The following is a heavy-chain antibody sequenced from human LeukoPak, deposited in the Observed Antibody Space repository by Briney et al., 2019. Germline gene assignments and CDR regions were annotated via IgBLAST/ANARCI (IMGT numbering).Heavy chain of an antibody. CDR1: GDSVSSNSAA. J-gene: IGHJ5*02. CDR2: TYYRSKWYN. D-gene: IGHD6-13*01. Sequence: SQTLSLTCAISGDSVSSNSAAWNWIRQSPSRGLEWLGRTYYRSKWYNDYAVSVKSRITINPDTSKNQFPLQLNSVTPEDTAVYYCARGSRGAAAGSSGNRFDPWGQGTLVTVSS. V-gene: IGHV6-1*01. CDR3: ARGSRGAAAGSSGNRFDP.